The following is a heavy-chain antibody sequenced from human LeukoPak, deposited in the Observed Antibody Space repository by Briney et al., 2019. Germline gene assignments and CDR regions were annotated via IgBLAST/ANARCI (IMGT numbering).Heavy chain of an antibody. CDR1: GFTFSSYG. J-gene: IGHJ4*02. V-gene: IGHV3-30*18. D-gene: IGHD3-9*01. Sequence: GGPLRLSCAASGFTFSSYGMHWVRQAPGKGLEWVAVISYDGSNKYYADSVKGRFTISRDNSKNTLYLQMNSLRAEDTAVYYCAKDSRAYYDILTGYYPMKYWGQGTLVTVSS. CDR3: AKDSRAYYDILTGYYPMKY. CDR2: ISYDGSNK.